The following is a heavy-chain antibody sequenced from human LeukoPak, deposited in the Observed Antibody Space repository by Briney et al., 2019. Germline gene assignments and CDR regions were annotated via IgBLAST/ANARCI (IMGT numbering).Heavy chain of an antibody. J-gene: IGHJ4*02. V-gene: IGHV3-23*01. CDR2: ISDSGSIT. Sequence: GGSLRLSCAASGFAFSSQAMGWVRQAPGKGLEWVSVISDSGSITYYADSVKGRFTISRDNSKNTLFLQMNSLRAEDTAVYYCAKDARRTSGWYFFDYWGQGTVVTVSS. CDR1: GFAFSSQA. CDR3: AKDARRTSGWYFFDY. D-gene: IGHD6-19*01.